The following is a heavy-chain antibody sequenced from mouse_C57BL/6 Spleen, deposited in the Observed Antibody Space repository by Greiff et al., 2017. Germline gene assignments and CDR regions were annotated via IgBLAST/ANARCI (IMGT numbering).Heavy chain of an antibody. CDR1: GYTFTSYW. Sequence: QVHVKQPGAELVMPGASVKMSCKASGYTFTSYWITWVKQRPGQGLEWIGDIYPGSGSTNYNEKFKSKATLTVDTSSSTAYMQLSSLTSEDSAVYYCAKLYDYGFDYWGQGTTLTVSS. CDR2: IYPGSGST. J-gene: IGHJ2*01. V-gene: IGHV1-55*01. CDR3: AKLYDYGFDY. D-gene: IGHD2-4*01.